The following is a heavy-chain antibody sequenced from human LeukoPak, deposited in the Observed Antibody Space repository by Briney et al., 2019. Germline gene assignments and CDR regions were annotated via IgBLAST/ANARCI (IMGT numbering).Heavy chain of an antibody. CDR3: TTDFPVILEYSSSWYDYFDY. V-gene: IGHV3-15*01. Sequence: GGSLRLSCAASGFTFNNAWMSWVRQAPGKGLEWVGRIKSKTDGGTTDYAAPVNGRFTISRDDSKNTLYLQMNSLKTEDTAVYYCTTDFPVILEYSSSWYDYFDYWGQGTLVTVSS. D-gene: IGHD6-13*01. J-gene: IGHJ4*02. CDR1: GFTFNNAW. CDR2: IKSKTDGGTT.